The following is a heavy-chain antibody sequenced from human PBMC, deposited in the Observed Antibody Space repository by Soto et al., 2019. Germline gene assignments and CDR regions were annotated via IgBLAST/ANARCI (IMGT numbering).Heavy chain of an antibody. J-gene: IGHJ4*02. CDR3: AADEMVRGVIIKFLGY. CDR1: GFTFTSSA. D-gene: IGHD3-10*01. V-gene: IGHV1-58*02. Sequence: ASVKVSCKASGFTFTSSAMQWVRQARGQRLEWIGWIVVGSGNTNYAQKFQERVTITRDMSTSTAYMELSSLRSEDTAVYYCAADEMVRGVIIKFLGYWGQGTLVTVSS. CDR2: IVVGSGNT.